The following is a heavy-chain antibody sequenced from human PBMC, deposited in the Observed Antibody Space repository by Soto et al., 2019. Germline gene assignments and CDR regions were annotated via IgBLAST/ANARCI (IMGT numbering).Heavy chain of an antibody. V-gene: IGHV4-30-4*01. CDR1: GGSMNSDDFY. CDR2: IYHNGNT. J-gene: IGHJ5*02. CDR3: SRRYCSSPSCLNWFDP. D-gene: IGHD2-2*01. Sequence: SETLSLTCTVSGGSMNSDDFYWSWIRQSPGRGLEWIGYIYHNGNTYYNPSLASRVTISLDMSRNQFSLKLRSVTAADTAVYYCSRRYCSSPSCLNWFDPWGQGTQVTVSS.